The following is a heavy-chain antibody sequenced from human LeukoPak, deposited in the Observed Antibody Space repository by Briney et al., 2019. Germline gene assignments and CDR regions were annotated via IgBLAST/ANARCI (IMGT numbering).Heavy chain of an antibody. CDR2: IYYSGST. CDR3: ASRYYGSGSYYGLDY. Sequence: KPSETLSLTCTVSGGSISSSSYYWGWIRQPPGKGLEWIGSIYYSGSTYYNPSLKSRVTISVDTSKNQFSLKLSSVTAADTAVYYCASRYYGSGSYYGLDYWGQGTLVTVSP. CDR1: GGSISSSSYY. V-gene: IGHV4-39*01. J-gene: IGHJ4*02. D-gene: IGHD3-10*01.